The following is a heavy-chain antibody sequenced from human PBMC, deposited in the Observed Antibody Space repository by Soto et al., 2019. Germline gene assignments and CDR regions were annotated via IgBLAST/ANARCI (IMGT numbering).Heavy chain of an antibody. Sequence: GGSLRLSCAASGFTFDDYAMHWVRQAPGKGLEWVSGISWNSGSIGYADSVKGRFTISRDNAKNSLYLQMNSLRAEDTALYYCAKVSSSSSGIDYWGQGALVTVSS. D-gene: IGHD6-6*01. CDR1: GFTFDDYA. V-gene: IGHV3-9*01. CDR2: ISWNSGSI. CDR3: AKVSSSSSGIDY. J-gene: IGHJ4*02.